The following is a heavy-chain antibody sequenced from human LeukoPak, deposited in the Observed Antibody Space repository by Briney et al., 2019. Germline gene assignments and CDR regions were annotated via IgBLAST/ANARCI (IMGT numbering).Heavy chain of an antibody. CDR1: GFTFSAYG. J-gene: IGHJ4*02. V-gene: IGHV3-23*01. Sequence: GGSLRLSCAASGFTFSAYGMSWFRQAPGKGLEWVSAITYSSDKTYYADSVKGRFTISRDNSKNTLYLQMNSLRAEDTAVYYCARSGWELESDYWGQGTLVTVSS. CDR2: ITYSSDKT. CDR3: ARSGWELESDY. D-gene: IGHD1-26*01.